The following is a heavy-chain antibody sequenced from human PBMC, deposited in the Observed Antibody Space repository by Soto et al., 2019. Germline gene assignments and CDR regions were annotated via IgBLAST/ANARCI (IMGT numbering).Heavy chain of an antibody. J-gene: IGHJ4*02. V-gene: IGHV4-59*01. D-gene: IGHD2-15*01. Sequence: SETLSLTCTASGGSISSYYWSWIRQPPGKGLEWIGYIYYSGSTNYNPSLKSRVTISVDTSKNQFSLKLSSVTAADTAVYYCARDIVGWDYWGQGTLVTVPQ. CDR1: GGSISSYY. CDR2: IYYSGST. CDR3: ARDIVGWDY.